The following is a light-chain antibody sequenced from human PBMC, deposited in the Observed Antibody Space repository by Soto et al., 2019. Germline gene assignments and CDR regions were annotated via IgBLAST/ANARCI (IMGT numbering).Light chain of an antibody. CDR3: QQYDNLLPIT. CDR1: QDIDKN. J-gene: IGKJ5*01. V-gene: IGKV1-33*01. CDR2: DAS. Sequence: IQLTPSPSSLSASVGDRVTITCQASQDIDKNLNWYQQKPGKAPKLLIYDASSLQTGVPSRFSGSGSATDFTFTISSLQPEDIATYYCQQYDNLLPITFGQGTRLEIK.